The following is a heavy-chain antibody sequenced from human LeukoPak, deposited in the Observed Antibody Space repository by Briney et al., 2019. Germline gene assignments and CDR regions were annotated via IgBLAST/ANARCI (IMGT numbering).Heavy chain of an antibody. D-gene: IGHD5-12*01. J-gene: IGHJ4*02. CDR2: IYYSGST. V-gene: IGHV4-61*01. Sequence: SETLSLTCTVSGGSVSSGHYYWSWIRQPPGKGLEWIGYIYYSGSTNYNPSLKSRVTISVDTSKNQFSLKLSSVTAADTAVYYCARERIVATFDYWGQGTLVTVSS. CDR3: ARERIVATFDY. CDR1: GGSVSSGHYY.